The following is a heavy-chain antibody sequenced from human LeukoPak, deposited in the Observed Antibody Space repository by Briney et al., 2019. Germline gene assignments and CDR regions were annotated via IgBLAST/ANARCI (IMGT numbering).Heavy chain of an antibody. D-gene: IGHD4-17*01. CDR2: ISSSSSYI. CDR1: GFTFSSYS. CDR3: ARDQMTTVTAPFDY. Sequence: GGSLRLSCAASGFTFSSYSMTWVRQAPGKGLEWVSSISSSSSYIYYADSVKGRFTISRDNAKNSLYLQMNSLRAEDTAVYYCARDQMTTVTAPFDYWGQGTLVTVSS. V-gene: IGHV3-21*01. J-gene: IGHJ4*02.